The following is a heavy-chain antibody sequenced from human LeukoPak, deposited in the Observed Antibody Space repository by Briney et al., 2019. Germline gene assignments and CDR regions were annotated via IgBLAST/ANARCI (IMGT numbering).Heavy chain of an antibody. V-gene: IGHV3-7*04. CDR1: GFTSGSYW. J-gene: IGHJ4*02. CDR2: IQAVGSEK. CDR3: ARGLCTEGVFVNFPHFIDY. Sequence: PGGSLRLSCSASGFTSGSYWMSWVRQAAGNGLEWVGNIQAVGSEKYYVGSVKGRCTISRDNAKNSMCLQMNSLRAEDPAVYSCARGLCTEGVFVNFPHFIDYCSQRTLVTVSS. D-gene: IGHD2-8*01.